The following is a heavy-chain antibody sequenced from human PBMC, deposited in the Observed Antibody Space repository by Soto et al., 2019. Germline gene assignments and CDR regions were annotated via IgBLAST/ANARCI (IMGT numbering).Heavy chain of an antibody. CDR2: ISSSGSTI. D-gene: IGHD2-8*01. Sequence: GGSLRLSCAASGFTFSDYYMSWIRQAPGKGLEWVSYISSSGSTIYYADSVKGRFTISRDNAKNSLYLQMNSLRAEDTAVYYCARDGVVLMVYAQGDFDYWGQGTLVTVSS. CDR3: ARDGVVLMVYAQGDFDY. V-gene: IGHV3-11*01. J-gene: IGHJ4*02. CDR1: GFTFSDYY.